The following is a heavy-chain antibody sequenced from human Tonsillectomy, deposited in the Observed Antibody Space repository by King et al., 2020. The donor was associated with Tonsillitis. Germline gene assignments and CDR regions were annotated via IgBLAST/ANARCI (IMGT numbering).Heavy chain of an antibody. D-gene: IGHD6-6*01. CDR3: ARDSSSSGRGSIDY. J-gene: IGHJ4*02. CDR2: INPGGGGT. CDR1: GYTFTSYY. Sequence: QLVQSGAEVKKPGASVKVSCKASGYTFTSYYMHWVRQAPGQGLEWMGIINPGGGGTTYAQKFQGRVTMTRDTSTSTVYMELSSLRSEDAAVYYCARDSSSSGRGSIDYWGQGTLVTVSS. V-gene: IGHV1-46*03.